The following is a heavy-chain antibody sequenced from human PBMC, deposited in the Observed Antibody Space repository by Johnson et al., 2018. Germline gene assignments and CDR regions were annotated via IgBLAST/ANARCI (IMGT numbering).Heavy chain of an antibody. V-gene: IGHV3-23*04. CDR3: AKTSYYMDV. CDR2: ISQSGATP. CDR1: GFSFSHYD. Sequence: EVQLVESGGGLVQPGGSLRLPCAASGFSFSHYDMSWVRQAPGTGLEWVSSISQSGATPYYADSVKGRFTISRDNSKNTLFLQMNSLRAEDTAVYYCAKTSYYMDVWGKGTTVTVSS. J-gene: IGHJ6*03.